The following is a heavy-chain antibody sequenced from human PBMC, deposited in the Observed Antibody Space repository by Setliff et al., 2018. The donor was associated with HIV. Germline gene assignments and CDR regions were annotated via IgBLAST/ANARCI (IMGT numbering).Heavy chain of an antibody. D-gene: IGHD2-15*01. V-gene: IGHV1-2*02. CDR3: ASGGCTGVTCYLGTGYMDI. Sequence: ASVKVSCKASGYTFTDYYIQWVRQAPGQGLEWMGWINAHSGDTNYAENFQGRVTMTRKTSIDTAYMELTRLRSDDTAVYYCASGGCTGVTCYLGTGYMDIRGKGTTVTVSS. J-gene: IGHJ6*03. CDR2: INAHSGDT. CDR1: GYTFTDYY.